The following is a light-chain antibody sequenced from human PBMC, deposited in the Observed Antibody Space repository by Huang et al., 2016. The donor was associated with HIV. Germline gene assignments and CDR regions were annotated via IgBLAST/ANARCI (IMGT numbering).Light chain of an antibody. V-gene: IGKV3-15*01. J-gene: IGKJ1*01. CDR1: QNVNNN. CDR3: QQYNNWPQT. Sequence: EIVMTQSPGTLSVSPGERATLSCRASQNVNNNLAWYQKRPGQAPRLLIYGTFDRATGIPARFSGSGSGTDFTLTISSLQSEDFAIYYCQQYNNWPQTFGQGTKVE. CDR2: GTF.